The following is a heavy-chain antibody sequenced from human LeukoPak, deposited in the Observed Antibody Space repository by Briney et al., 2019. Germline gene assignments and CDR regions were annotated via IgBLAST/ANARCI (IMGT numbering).Heavy chain of an antibody. CDR1: GGSFNGYY. V-gene: IGHV4-34*01. J-gene: IGHJ6*03. CDR3: ARVIFWRGSYYYYYMDV. D-gene: IGHD3-3*01. CDR2: INHSGST. Sequence: KASETLSLTCAVYGGSFNGYYWSWIRQPPGKGLEWIGEINHSGSTNYNPSLKSRVTISVDTSKNQFSLKLSSVTAADTAVYYCARVIFWRGSYYYYYMDVWGKGTTVTVSS.